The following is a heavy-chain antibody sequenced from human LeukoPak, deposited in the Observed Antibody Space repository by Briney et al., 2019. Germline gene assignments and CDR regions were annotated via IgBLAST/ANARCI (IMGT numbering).Heavy chain of an antibody. CDR2: IYADKTT. V-gene: IGHV4-4*07. CDR1: GGSFSTYY. J-gene: IGHJ4*02. CDR3: ARDRLLRGYFDY. D-gene: IGHD2-15*01. Sequence: PSETLSLTCSVSGGSFSTYYWSWIRQPAGKGLEWIGHIYADKTTDYNPSLKSRVTMSIDTSKNQFSLKLRSVTAADTAVYYCARDRLLRGYFDYWGQGTLVTVSS.